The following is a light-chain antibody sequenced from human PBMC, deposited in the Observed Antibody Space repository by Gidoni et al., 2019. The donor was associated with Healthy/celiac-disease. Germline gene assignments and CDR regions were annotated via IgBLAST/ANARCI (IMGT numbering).Light chain of an antibody. CDR3: CSYAGSSTLYV. J-gene: IGLJ1*01. CDR2: EGS. Sequence: QSALTQPASVSGSPGQSITNSCTGTSSDVGSYNLVSWYQQHPGKAPNLMIYEGSKRPSGVSNRFSGSKSGNTASLTISGLQAEDEADYYCCSYAGSSTLYVFGTGTKVTVL. CDR1: SSDVGSYNL. V-gene: IGLV2-23*03.